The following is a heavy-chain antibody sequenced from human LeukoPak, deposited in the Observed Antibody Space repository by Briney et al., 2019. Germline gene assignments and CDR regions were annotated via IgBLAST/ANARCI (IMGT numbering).Heavy chain of an antibody. D-gene: IGHD3-16*02. CDR2: ISSSGSTI. V-gene: IGHV3-11*01. CDR1: GFTFSDYY. J-gene: IGHJ4*02. CDR3: ARGYDYVWGSYRYKSDDY. Sequence: GRSLRLSCAASGFTFSDYYMSWIRQAPGKGLEWVSYISSSGSTIYYADSVKGRFTISRDNAKNSLYLQMNSLRAEDTAVYYCARGYDYVWGSYRYKSDDYWGQGTLVTVSS.